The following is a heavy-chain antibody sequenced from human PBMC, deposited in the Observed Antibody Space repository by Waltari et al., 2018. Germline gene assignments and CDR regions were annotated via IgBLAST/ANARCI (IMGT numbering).Heavy chain of an antibody. J-gene: IGHJ5*02. CDR3: ARTLPRGYCSSTSCYRSWFDP. D-gene: IGHD2-2*01. CDR2: INHSGST. V-gene: IGHV4-34*01. Sequence: QVQLQQWGAGLLKPSETLSLTCAVYGGSFSGYYWSWIRQPPGKGLEWIGEINHSGSTNYTPSLKSRVTISVDTSKNQFSLKLSSVTAADTAVYYCARTLPRGYCSSTSCYRSWFDPWGQGTLVTVSS. CDR1: GGSFSGYY.